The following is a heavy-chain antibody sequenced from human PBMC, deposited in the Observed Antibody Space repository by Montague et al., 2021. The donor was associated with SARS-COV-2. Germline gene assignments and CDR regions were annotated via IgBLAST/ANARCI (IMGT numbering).Heavy chain of an antibody. D-gene: IGHD3-10*01. V-gene: IGHV3-7*01. CDR2: INQDGSEK. CDR3: ARDRGGSGSYYSEDFDY. CDR1: GFTFSSYW. J-gene: IGHJ4*02. Sequence: SLRLSCAASGFTFSSYWMSWVRQAPGKGLERVANINQDGSEKYYVDSVKGRFTISRDNAKNSLYLQMNSLRAEDTAVYYCARDRGGSGSYYSEDFDYWGQGTLVTVSS.